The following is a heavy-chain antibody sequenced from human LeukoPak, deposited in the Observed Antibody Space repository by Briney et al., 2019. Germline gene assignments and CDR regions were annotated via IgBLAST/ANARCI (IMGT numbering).Heavy chain of an antibody. CDR2: VYYPGTT. CDR1: GGSISGVRFY. CDR3: AADSNIARFYH. Sequence: PSETLSLTCTVSGGSISGVRFYWGWIRQTPEKGLEWIGSVYYPGTTYFNPSFQSRVTISVDTSKNQFSLRLNSVSAADTAVYFCAADSNIARFYHWGQGTLVTVSS. V-gene: IGHV4-39*07. D-gene: IGHD4-11*01. J-gene: IGHJ5*02.